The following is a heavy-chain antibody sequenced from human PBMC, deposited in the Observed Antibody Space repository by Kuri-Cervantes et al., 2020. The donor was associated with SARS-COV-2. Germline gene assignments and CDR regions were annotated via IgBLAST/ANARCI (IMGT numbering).Heavy chain of an antibody. CDR2: TYFRSKWYN. Sequence: TLSLTCAISGDSVSSNSAAWNWIRQSPSRGLEWLGRTYFRSKWYNDYAVSVKSRITINPDTSKKQFSLQLNSVTPEDTAVYYCARGKTMVRGENYYYMDVWGKGTTVTVSS. CDR1: GDSVSSNSAA. V-gene: IGHV6-1*01. J-gene: IGHJ6*03. CDR3: ARGKTMVRGENYYYMDV. D-gene: IGHD3-10*01.